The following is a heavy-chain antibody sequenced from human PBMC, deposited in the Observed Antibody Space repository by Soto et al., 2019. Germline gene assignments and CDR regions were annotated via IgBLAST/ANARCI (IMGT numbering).Heavy chain of an antibody. Sequence: QVQLVESGGGVVQPGRSLRLSCAASGFTFSSHGMHWVRQAPGKGLEWVAVTSNDGSIEYYVDSVKGRFTISRDNSKNTLFLQMNILRAEDTALYYCAKEGQCNRLDCRYHFDFWGQGTLVTVSS. CDR2: TSNDGSIE. CDR1: GFTFSSHG. CDR3: AKEGQCNRLDCRYHFDF. V-gene: IGHV3-30*18. D-gene: IGHD2-21*02. J-gene: IGHJ4*02.